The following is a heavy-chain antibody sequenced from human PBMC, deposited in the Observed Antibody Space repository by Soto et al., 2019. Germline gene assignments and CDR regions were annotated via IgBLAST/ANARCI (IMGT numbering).Heavy chain of an antibody. J-gene: IGHJ1*01. CDR1: GGSFSGYY. Sequence: SETLSLTCAVYGGSFSGYYWSWIRQPPGKGLEWIGEINHSGSTNYNPSLKSRVTISVDTSKNQFSLKLSSVTAADTAVYYCARGPIVVVVAATGYFQHWGQGTLVTVSS. CDR2: INHSGST. D-gene: IGHD2-15*01. CDR3: ARGPIVVVVAATGYFQH. V-gene: IGHV4-34*01.